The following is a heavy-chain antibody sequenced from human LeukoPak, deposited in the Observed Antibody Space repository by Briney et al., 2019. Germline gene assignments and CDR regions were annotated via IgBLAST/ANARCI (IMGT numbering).Heavy chain of an antibody. D-gene: IGHD6-13*01. CDR1: GFTFSSYW. V-gene: IGHV3-7*01. Sequence: GGSLRLSCAASGFTFSSYWMSWVRQAPGKGLEWVANIKQDGSEKYYVDSVKGRFTISRDNAKNSLYLQMNSLRAEDTAVYYCARDPGRYSSSWLDYWGQGTLVTVSS. CDR3: ARDPGRYSSSWLDY. J-gene: IGHJ4*02. CDR2: IKQDGSEK.